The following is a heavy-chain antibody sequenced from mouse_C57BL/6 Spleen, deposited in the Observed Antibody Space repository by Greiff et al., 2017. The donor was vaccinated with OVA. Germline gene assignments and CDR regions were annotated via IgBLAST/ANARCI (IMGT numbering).Heavy chain of an antibody. J-gene: IGHJ4*01. CDR3: ARRGDGYFLYYAMDY. Sequence: QVQLQQPGAELVKPGASVKLSCKASGYTFTSYWMHWVKQRPGQGLEWIGMIRPNSGSTNYNEKFKSKATLTVDKSSSTAYMQLSSLTSEDSAVYYCARRGDGYFLYYAMDYWGQGTSVTVSS. V-gene: IGHV1-64*01. D-gene: IGHD2-3*01. CDR1: GYTFTSYW. CDR2: IRPNSGST.